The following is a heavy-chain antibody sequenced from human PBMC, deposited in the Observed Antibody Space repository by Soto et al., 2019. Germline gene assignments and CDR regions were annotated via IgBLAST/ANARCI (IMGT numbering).Heavy chain of an antibody. J-gene: IGHJ3*02. CDR1: GFTFSSYA. D-gene: IGHD3-22*01. Sequence: QVQMVESGGGVVQPGRSLRLSCAASGFTFSSYAMHWVRQAPGKGLEWVAVISYDGSNTYYADSVKGRFTISRDNSKNTLYLQMNSLRAEDTAVYYCARDLAMIVVAYAFDIWGQGTTVTVSS. CDR3: ARDLAMIVVAYAFDI. V-gene: IGHV3-30-3*01. CDR2: ISYDGSNT.